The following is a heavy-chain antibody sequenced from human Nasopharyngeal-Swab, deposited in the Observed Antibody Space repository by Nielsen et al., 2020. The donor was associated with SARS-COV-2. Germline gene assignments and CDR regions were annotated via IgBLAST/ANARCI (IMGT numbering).Heavy chain of an antibody. J-gene: IGHJ6*02. CDR2: INPSGGST. CDR3: ARVSRYYDILTGYYAEDGMDV. V-gene: IGHV1-46*01. Sequence: WVRQAPGQGLEWMGIINPSGGSTSYAQKFQGRVTMTRDTSTSTVYMELSSLRSEDTAVYYCARVSRYYDILTGYYAEDGMDVWGQGTTVTVSS. D-gene: IGHD3-9*01.